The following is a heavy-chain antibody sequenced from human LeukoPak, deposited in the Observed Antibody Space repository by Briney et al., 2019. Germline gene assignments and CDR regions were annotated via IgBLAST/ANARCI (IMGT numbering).Heavy chain of an antibody. CDR3: ARDRSMVRGVIQYYFDY. J-gene: IGHJ4*02. D-gene: IGHD3-10*01. V-gene: IGHV3-23*01. CDR1: GLNFNNYA. Sequence: GGSLRLSCAMSGLNFNNYALTWVRQAAGKGLEWVSTIGVGDGKTYYADSVKGRFTVSRDNSKNTLYVQVNSLIAEDTAVYYCARDRSMVRGVIQYYFDYWGQGTPVTVSS. CDR2: IGVGDGKT.